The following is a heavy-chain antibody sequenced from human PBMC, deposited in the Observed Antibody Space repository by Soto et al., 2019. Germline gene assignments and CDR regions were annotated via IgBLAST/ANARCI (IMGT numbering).Heavy chain of an antibody. V-gene: IGHV5-51*01. CDR2: IDPSDSDA. CDR1: GYRFTSYW. CDR3: ACIGGGCMRASCQSSYINERDV. D-gene: IGHD2-2*02. Sequence: GESLKISCKAYGYRFTSYWIVWVRQMPGKGLEWVGTIDPSDSDARYSPSLQGQVSISADKSMTTAYLQWVSLKASDTAIYYCACIGGGCMRASCQSSYINERDVCGNGTTVTVSS. J-gene: IGHJ6*04.